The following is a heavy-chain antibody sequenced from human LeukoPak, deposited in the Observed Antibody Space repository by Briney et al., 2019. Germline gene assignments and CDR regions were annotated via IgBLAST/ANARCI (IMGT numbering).Heavy chain of an antibody. D-gene: IGHD2-21*01. CDR2: ISTSGDTI. CDR1: GFTFSSYE. V-gene: IGHV3-48*03. CDR3: ARDVVEGPYYFDY. Sequence: LSGGSLRLSCSASGFTFSSYEMNWVRQAPGRGLEWVSYISTSGDTIYYADSVKGRFTISRDNARNSVYLQMDSLRAEDTAVYYCARDVVEGPYYFDYWGQGTLVTVSS. J-gene: IGHJ4*02.